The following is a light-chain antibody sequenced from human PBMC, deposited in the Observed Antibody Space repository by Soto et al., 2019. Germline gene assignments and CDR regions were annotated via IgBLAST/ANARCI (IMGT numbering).Light chain of an antibody. CDR3: AAWDDSLNGLV. V-gene: IGLV1-44*01. CDR1: TSNIGSNI. J-gene: IGLJ3*02. CDR2: HNN. Sequence: QSVLTQPPSASGTPGQRITISCSGRTSNIGSNIVAWYQHLPGTAPKLLIYHNNQRPSGVPDRFFGSKSGTSASLAISGLQPGDESHYYCAAWDDSLNGLVFGGGTQLTVL.